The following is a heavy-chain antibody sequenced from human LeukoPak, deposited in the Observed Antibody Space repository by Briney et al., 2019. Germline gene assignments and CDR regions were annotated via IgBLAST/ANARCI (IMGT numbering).Heavy chain of an antibody. CDR3: ARVWGGYCSSTSCYGAFDI. CDR1: GFTFDDYG. D-gene: IGHD2-2*01. CDR2: IIWNGGST. V-gene: IGHV3-20*04. J-gene: IGHJ3*02. Sequence: GGSLRLSCAASGFTFDDYGMSWVRQAPGKGLEWVSGIIWNGGSTGYADSVKGRFTISRDNAKNSLYLQMNSLRAEDTALYYCARVWGGYCSSTSCYGAFDIWGQGTMVTVSS.